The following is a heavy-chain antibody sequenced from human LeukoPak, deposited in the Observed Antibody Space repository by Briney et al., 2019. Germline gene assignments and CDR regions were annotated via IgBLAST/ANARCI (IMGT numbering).Heavy chain of an antibody. CDR3: ARVIWGSGSDY. CDR2: IRSKAYGGTT. CDR1: GFTFGDYA. Sequence: GGSLRPSCTASGFTFGDYAMSGVRQAPGRGLEGVGIIRSKAYGGTTEYAASVKGRFTISRDDSKSIAYLQMNSLKTEDTAVYYCARVIWGSGSDYWGQGTLVTVSS. J-gene: IGHJ4*02. V-gene: IGHV3-49*04. D-gene: IGHD3-10*01.